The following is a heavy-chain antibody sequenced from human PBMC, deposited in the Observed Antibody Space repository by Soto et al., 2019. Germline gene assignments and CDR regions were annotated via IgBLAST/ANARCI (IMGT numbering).Heavy chain of an antibody. CDR3: ARGGISTAESYYYYAMDV. V-gene: IGHV4-59*01. D-gene: IGHD6-13*01. J-gene: IGHJ6*02. Sequence: SETLSLTCTVSGGSISCYYWSWIRQPPGKGLEWIGYIYYSGSTNYNPSLKSRVTISVDMTKNHFSLKLNSVTAADTAVYYCARGGISTAESYYYYAMDVWGQGTTVTVSS. CDR2: IYYSGST. CDR1: GGSISCYY.